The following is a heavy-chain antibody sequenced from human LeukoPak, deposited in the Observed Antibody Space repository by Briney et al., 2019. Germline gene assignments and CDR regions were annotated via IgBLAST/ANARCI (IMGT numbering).Heavy chain of an antibody. D-gene: IGHD1-26*01. V-gene: IGHV1-2*02. CDR3: ARSGRRDNWFDP. CDR1: GYTFTGYY. J-gene: IGHJ5*02. CDR2: INPNSGGT. Sequence: ASVKVSCKASGYTFTGYYMHWVRQAPGQGLEWMGWINPNSGGTNYAQEFQGRVTMTRDTSISTAYMELSRLRSDDTAVYYCARSGRRDNWFDPWGQGTLVTVSS.